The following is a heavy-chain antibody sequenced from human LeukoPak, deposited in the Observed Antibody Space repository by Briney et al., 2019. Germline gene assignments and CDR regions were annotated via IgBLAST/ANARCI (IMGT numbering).Heavy chain of an antibody. V-gene: IGHV1-46*01. CDR1: GYTFISHY. D-gene: IGHD1-26*01. CDR2: INPSGSST. J-gene: IGHJ5*02. CDR3: ARDNSVGDTAWWFDP. Sequence: ASVKVSCKASGYTFISHYMHWVRQAPGQGLEWMGLINPSGSSTSYAQKFQGRLSLTRDMSTSTDYMELSSLRSEDTAVYYCARDNSVGDTAWWFDPWGQGTLVTVSS.